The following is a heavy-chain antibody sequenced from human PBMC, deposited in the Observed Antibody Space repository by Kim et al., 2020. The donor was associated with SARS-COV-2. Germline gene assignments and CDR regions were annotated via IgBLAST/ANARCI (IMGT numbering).Heavy chain of an antibody. V-gene: IGHV1-46*01. D-gene: IGHD6-13*01. CDR1: GYTFTSYY. Sequence: ASVKVSCKASGYTFTSYYMHWVRQAPGQGLEWMGIINPSGGSTSYAQKFQGRVTMTRDTSTSTVYMELSSLRSEDTAVYYCARDLPDPASSSSWYPLYYFDYWGQGTLVTVSS. J-gene: IGHJ4*02. CDR3: ARDLPDPASSSSWYPLYYFDY. CDR2: INPSGGST.